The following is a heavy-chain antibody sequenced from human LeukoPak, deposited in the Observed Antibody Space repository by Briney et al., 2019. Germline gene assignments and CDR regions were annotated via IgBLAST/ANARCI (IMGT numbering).Heavy chain of an antibody. D-gene: IGHD2-2*02. CDR3: ARDRAYCSSTSCYKEWDY. V-gene: IGHV1-3*01. Sequence: ASVKVSCKASGYTFTSYAMHWVRQAPGQRLEWMGWINAGNGNTKYSQKFQGRVTITRDTSASAAYMELSSLRSEDTAVYYCARDRAYCSSTSCYKEWDYWGQGTLVTVSS. J-gene: IGHJ4*02. CDR1: GYTFTSYA. CDR2: INAGNGNT.